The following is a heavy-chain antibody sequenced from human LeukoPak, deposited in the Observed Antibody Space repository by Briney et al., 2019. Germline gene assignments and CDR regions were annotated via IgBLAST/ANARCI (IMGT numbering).Heavy chain of an antibody. J-gene: IGHJ4*02. CDR2: TSGSGDTK. CDR1: GFTFSSYE. D-gene: IGHD2-15*01. CDR3: ARKSAYCSGGRCSLDY. Sequence: GGSLRLSCAASGFTFSSYEMNWVREAPGQGLEWVSYTSGSGDTKFYADSVKGRFTISRDNAKNSLFLQMNSLRAEDTALYYCARKSAYCSGGRCSLDYWGQGTLVTVSS. V-gene: IGHV3-48*03.